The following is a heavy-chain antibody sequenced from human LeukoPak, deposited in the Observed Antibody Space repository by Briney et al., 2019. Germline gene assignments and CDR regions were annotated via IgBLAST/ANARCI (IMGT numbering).Heavy chain of an antibody. CDR2: IGAAGDT. J-gene: IGHJ6*03. CDR1: GFTFSSYD. Sequence: GGSLRLSCAASGFTFSSYDMHWVRQATGKGLEWVSAIGAAGDTYYPGSVKGRFTISRENAKNSLYLQMNSLRDGDTAVYYCARGCSSFHYKDVWGKGATVTVSS. V-gene: IGHV3-13*01. D-gene: IGHD2-2*01. CDR3: ARGCSSFHYKDV.